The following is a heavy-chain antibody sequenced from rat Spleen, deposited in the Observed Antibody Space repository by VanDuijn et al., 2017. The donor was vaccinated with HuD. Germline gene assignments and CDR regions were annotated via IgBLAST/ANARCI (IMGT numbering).Heavy chain of an antibody. V-gene: IGHV2S61*01. Sequence: QVQLKESGPGLVQPSQPLSLTCTVSGFSLSNYGVIWVRQPPGKGLEWMGVIWGNGDTNHNSVLKSRLSISRDTSKSQVFLKMNNLQTEDTAMYFCARSDYSSPYYFDYWGQGVMVTVSS. J-gene: IGHJ2*01. D-gene: IGHD1-2*01. CDR3: ARSDYSSPYYFDY. CDR2: IWGNGDT. CDR1: GFSLSNYG.